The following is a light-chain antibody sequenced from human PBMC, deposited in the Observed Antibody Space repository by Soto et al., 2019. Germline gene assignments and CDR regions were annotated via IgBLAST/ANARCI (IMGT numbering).Light chain of an antibody. V-gene: IGLV2-14*01. CDR2: GVT. CDR1: SSDVGAYYS. CDR3: SSYTSGSSHYV. J-gene: IGLJ1*01. Sequence: QSALAQPPSASGSPGQSITISCSGTSSDVGAYYSVSWYQHHPGKAPKLIIYGVTNQPSGVSNRFSGSKSGNTASLTISGLQAEDEADYHCSSYTSGSSHYVFGTGTKVTVL.